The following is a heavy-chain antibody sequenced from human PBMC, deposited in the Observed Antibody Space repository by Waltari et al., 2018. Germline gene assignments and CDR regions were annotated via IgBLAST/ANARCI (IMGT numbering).Heavy chain of an antibody. CDR3: AKDAFGNTYMDH. D-gene: IGHD3-16*01. V-gene: IGHV3-30*18. Sequence: QLQLVESGGGVVQPGKSLRLSCAASGFSLRHYGMHWVRQAPGRGLGGVALLWFEGGDEYYADSVRGRFTISRDNSKNLLYLHMDSLRVDDTAVYYCAKDAFGNTYMDHWGQGTLVTVSS. J-gene: IGHJ4*02. CDR1: GFSLRHYG. CDR2: LWFEGGDE.